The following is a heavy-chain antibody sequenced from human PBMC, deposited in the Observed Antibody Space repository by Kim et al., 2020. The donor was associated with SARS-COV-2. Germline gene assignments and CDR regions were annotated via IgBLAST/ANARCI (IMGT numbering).Heavy chain of an antibody. CDR3: AKDHVPTRRAAAAAQVFDY. Sequence: GGSLRLSCAASGFTFSSYAMSWVRQAPGKGLEWVSAISGSGGSTYYADSVKGRFTISRDNSKNTLYLQMNSLRAEDTAVYYCAKDHVPTRRAAAAAQVFDYWGQGTLVTVSS. CDR1: GFTFSSYA. CDR2: ISGSGGST. J-gene: IGHJ4*02. D-gene: IGHD6-13*01. V-gene: IGHV3-23*01.